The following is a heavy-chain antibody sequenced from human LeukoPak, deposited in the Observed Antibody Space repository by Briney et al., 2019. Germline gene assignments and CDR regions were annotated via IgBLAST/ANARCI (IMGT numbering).Heavy chain of an antibody. J-gene: IGHJ4*02. V-gene: IGHV1-18*01. D-gene: IGHD3-9*01. CDR3: AREVERVLRYFDWPHANDY. Sequence: GASVKVSCKASGYTFTSYGISWVRQAPGQGLEWMGWISAYNGNTNYAQKLQGRVTMTTDTSTSTAYMELRSLRSDDTAVYYCAREVERVLRYFDWPHANDYWGQGTLVTVSS. CDR1: GYTFTSYG. CDR2: ISAYNGNT.